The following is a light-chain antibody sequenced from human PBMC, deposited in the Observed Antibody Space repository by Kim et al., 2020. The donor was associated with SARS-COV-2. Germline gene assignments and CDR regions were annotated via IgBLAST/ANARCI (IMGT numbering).Light chain of an antibody. CDR1: SSNIGAGYD. CDR3: QSYDSSLSGWV. V-gene: IGLV1-40*01. J-gene: IGLJ3*02. Sequence: QRVTISCTGSSSNIGAGYDVHWYQQLPGTAPTLLIYGNNNRPSGVPDRFSGSKSGTSASLAITGLQAEDEADYYCQSYDSSLSGWVFGGGTQLTVL. CDR2: GNN.